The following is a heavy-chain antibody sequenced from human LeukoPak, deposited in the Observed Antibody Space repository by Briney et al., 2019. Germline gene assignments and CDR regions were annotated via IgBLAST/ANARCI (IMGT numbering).Heavy chain of an antibody. CDR2: IYYSGST. Sequence: SETLSLTCTVSGGSISSSSYFWGWIRQPPGKGLEWIGSIYYSGSTYYNPSLKSRVTISVDTSKNQFSLKLSSVTAADTAVYYCALSLWFGELSGLGYWGQGTLVTVSS. CDR3: ALSLWFGELSGLGY. D-gene: IGHD3-10*01. V-gene: IGHV4-39*01. J-gene: IGHJ4*02. CDR1: GGSISSSSYF.